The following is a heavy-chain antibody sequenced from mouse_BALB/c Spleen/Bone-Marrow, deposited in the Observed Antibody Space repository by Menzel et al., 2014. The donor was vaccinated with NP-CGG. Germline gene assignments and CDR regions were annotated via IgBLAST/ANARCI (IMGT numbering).Heavy chain of an antibody. CDR1: GYTFTSYV. CDR2: INPYNDGT. D-gene: IGHD2-3*01. J-gene: IGHJ1*01. V-gene: IGHV1-14*01. Sequence: EVQLQQSGPELVKPGASVKMSCKASGYTFTSYVMHWVKQEPGQGLEWIGYINPYNDGTKYNEKFKDKAALTSDKSSSTAYMELSSLTSEDSAVYYCARTPIYDGYYWFFDVWGAGTTVTVSS. CDR3: ARTPIYDGYYWFFDV.